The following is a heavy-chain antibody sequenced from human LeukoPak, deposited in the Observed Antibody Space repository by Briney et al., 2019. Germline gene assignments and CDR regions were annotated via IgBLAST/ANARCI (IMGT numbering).Heavy chain of an antibody. V-gene: IGHV3-7*03. D-gene: IGHD5-24*01. CDR2: IKEDGTET. CDR1: GFTFSNYA. J-gene: IGHJ4*02. Sequence: GGSLRLSCAASGFTFSNYAMAWVRQAPGRGLEWVANIKEDGTETYYVDSVKGRFTISRDNAKNSLYLQMNSLRVEDTAVYYCAKEGRSLQTYWGQGTLVTVSS. CDR3: AKEGRSLQTY.